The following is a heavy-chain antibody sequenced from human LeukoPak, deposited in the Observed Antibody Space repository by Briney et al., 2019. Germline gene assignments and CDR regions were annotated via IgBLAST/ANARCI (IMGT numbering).Heavy chain of an antibody. J-gene: IGHJ4*02. CDR3: ATFPIYGSGRPPSDY. D-gene: IGHD3-10*01. CDR2: ISGSGGST. V-gene: IGHV3-23*01. CDR1: GFTFSSYA. Sequence: GGSLRLSCAASGFTFSSYAMSWVRQAPGKGLEWVSAISGSGGSTYYADSVKGRFTISRDNSKNTLYLQMNSLRAEDTAVYYCATFPIYGSGRPPSDYWGQGTMVTVSS.